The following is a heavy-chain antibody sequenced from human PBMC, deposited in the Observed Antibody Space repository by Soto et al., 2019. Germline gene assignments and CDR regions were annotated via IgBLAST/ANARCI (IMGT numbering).Heavy chain of an antibody. V-gene: IGHV3-23*01. Sequence: EVQLLESGGGLVQPGGSLRLSCAASGFTFSSYAICWVRQAPAKGLEWVSGVSGGGGKTYYADSVKGRFTISRDNSKNTLYLQMNSLRAEDTAVYYCAKLWFGELAPFEYWGQGTLVTVSS. CDR3: AKLWFGELAPFEY. CDR2: VSGGGGKT. D-gene: IGHD3-10*01. CDR1: GFTFSSYA. J-gene: IGHJ4*02.